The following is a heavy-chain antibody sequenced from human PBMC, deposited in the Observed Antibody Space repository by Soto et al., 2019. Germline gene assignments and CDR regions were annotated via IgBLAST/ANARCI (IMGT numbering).Heavy chain of an antibody. D-gene: IGHD6-13*01. Sequence: QVQLVQSGAEVKEPGSSVKVSCKATGDLFNNYAFNWVRQAPGQGLEWMGRISPLFSTTNYAQKFQGIVTIVADQLTIIVDLEVSILESEDTAMYYCEASSSVAAAGYFKFCGQGTLVTVAP. CDR3: EASSSVAAAGYFKF. CDR2: ISPLFSTT. J-gene: IGHJ4*02. V-gene: IGHV1-69*01. CDR1: GDLFNNYA.